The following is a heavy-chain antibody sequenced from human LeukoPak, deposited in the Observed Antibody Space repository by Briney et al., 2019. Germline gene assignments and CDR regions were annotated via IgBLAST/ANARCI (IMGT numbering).Heavy chain of an antibody. CDR1: GYTFTSHA. D-gene: IGHD2-2*01. CDR3: ARAAYYCSSTSCYALPSDY. V-gene: IGHV1-3*01. J-gene: IGHJ4*02. CDR2: INAGNGNT. Sequence: GASVKVSCKASGYTFTSHAMHWVRQAPGQRLEWMGWINAGNGNTKYSQKFQGRVTITRDTSASTAYMELSSLRSEDTAVYYCARAAYYCSSTSCYALPSDYWGQGTLVTVSS.